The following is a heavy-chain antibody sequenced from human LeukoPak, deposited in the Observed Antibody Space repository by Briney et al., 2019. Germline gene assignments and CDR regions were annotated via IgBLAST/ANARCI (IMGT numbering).Heavy chain of an antibody. Sequence: ASVKVPCKASGYTFTDYALRWVRQAPGQRLEWMGWINTGNGNTKYSQKFQGRVTMTRDTSTSTVYMELSSLRSEDTAVYYCAREGGVYSSSYYFDYWGQGTLVTVSS. CDR1: GYTFTDYA. J-gene: IGHJ4*02. D-gene: IGHD6-6*01. V-gene: IGHV1-3*04. CDR3: AREGGVYSSSYYFDY. CDR2: INTGNGNT.